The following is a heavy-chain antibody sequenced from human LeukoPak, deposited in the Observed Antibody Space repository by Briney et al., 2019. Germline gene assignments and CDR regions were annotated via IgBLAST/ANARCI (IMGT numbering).Heavy chain of an antibody. J-gene: IGHJ5*02. CDR3: AREGHWFDP. CDR2: INHSGST. Sequence: SETLSLTCAVYGGSFSGYYWSWIRQPPGKGLEWIGEINHSGSTYYNPSLKSRVTISVDTSKNQFSLKLSSVTAADTAVYYCAREGHWFDPWGQGTLVTVSS. V-gene: IGHV4-34*01. CDR1: GGSFSGYY.